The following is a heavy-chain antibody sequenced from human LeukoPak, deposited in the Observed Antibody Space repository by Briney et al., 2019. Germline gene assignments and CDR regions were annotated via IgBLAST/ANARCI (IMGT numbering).Heavy chain of an antibody. CDR2: MNPNSGNT. CDR1: GYTFTSYD. D-gene: IGHD3-3*01. Sequence: ASVKVSCKASGYTFTSYDINWVRRATGQGLEWMGWMNPNSGNTGYAQKFQGRVTITADESTSTAYMELSSLRSEDTAVYYCARDSTIFGGTTPGDAFDIWGQGTMVTVSS. V-gene: IGHV1-8*01. J-gene: IGHJ3*02. CDR3: ARDSTIFGGTTPGDAFDI.